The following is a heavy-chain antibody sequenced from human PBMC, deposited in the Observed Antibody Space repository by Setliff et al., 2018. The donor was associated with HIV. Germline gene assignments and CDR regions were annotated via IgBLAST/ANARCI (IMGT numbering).Heavy chain of an antibody. Sequence: PSETLSLTCSVSDVSMSTTSYYWGWIRQSPGMGLEWIGSIHYSENTYYNPSLKSRVTISVDTPKNQFSLKLSPVTAADTAVYYCARGDDFHDGSGYYYPWGQGTLVTAPQ. V-gene: IGHV4-39*07. CDR1: DVSMSTTSYY. J-gene: IGHJ5*02. CDR3: ARGDDFHDGSGYYYP. D-gene: IGHD3-22*01. CDR2: IHYSENT.